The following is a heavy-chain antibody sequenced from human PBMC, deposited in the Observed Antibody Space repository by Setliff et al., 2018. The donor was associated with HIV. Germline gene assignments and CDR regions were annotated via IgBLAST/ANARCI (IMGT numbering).Heavy chain of an antibody. CDR1: GYSFTTYW. D-gene: IGHD6-13*01. Sequence: GESLKISCKGSGYSFTTYWIGWVRQMPGKGLEWMGIIYPGDSDTRYNPSFQGQVTISADKSISTAYLHWSSLKASDTAMYYCARFFGYSGSWPSAGYWGQGTLVTVSS. J-gene: IGHJ4*02. CDR2: IYPGDSDT. CDR3: ARFFGYSGSWPSAGY. V-gene: IGHV5-51*01.